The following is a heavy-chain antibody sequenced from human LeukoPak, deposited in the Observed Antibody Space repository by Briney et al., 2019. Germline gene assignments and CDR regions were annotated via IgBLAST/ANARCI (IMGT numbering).Heavy chain of an antibody. CDR1: GDSVSSNSAA. J-gene: IGHJ4*02. Sequence: SQTLSLTCAISGDSVSSNSAAWNWIRQSPSRGLEWLGGTYYRSKWYNDYAVSVKSRITINPDTSKDQFSLQPNSVTPEDTAVYYCARAAVAGTYYFDYWGQGTLVTVSS. CDR2: TYYRSKWYN. D-gene: IGHD6-19*01. CDR3: ARAAVAGTYYFDY. V-gene: IGHV6-1*01.